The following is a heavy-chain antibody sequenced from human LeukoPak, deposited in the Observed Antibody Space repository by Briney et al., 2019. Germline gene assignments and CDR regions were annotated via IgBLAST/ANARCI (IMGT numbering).Heavy chain of an antibody. CDR1: GGSISSGGYY. Sequence: SETLSLTCTVSGGSISSGGYYWSWIRQHPGKGLEWIGYIYYSGSTYYNPSLKSRVTISVDTSKNQFSLKLSSVTAADTAVYYCARHQYSSGDNWFDPWGQGTLVTVSS. D-gene: IGHD6-19*01. CDR2: IYYSGST. V-gene: IGHV4-31*03. J-gene: IGHJ5*02. CDR3: ARHQYSSGDNWFDP.